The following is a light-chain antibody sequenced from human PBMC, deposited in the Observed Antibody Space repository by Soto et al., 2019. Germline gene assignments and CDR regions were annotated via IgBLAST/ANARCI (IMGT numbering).Light chain of an antibody. Sequence: EIVLTQSPGILSLSPGERATLSCRASQSVSNAFLAWYQQKPGQAPRLLIYGASNRATDIPARFSGSGSGTDFTLPISNLEPEDFTVYSCQQHSHWPPWTFGQGTRVEIQ. J-gene: IGKJ1*01. CDR1: QSVSNAF. CDR3: QQHSHWPPWT. V-gene: IGKV3-11*01. CDR2: GAS.